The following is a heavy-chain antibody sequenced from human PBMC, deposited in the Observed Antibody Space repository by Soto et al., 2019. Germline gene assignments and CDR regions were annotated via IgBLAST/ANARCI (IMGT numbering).Heavy chain of an antibody. Sequence: ASVKVSCKASGYTFTSYDINWVRQATGQGLEWMGWMNPNSGNTAYAQKFQGRVTMTRNTSISTAYMELSSLRSEDTAVYYYAREAVSSLQHWGQGTLVTVSS. CDR1: GYTFTSYD. CDR3: AREAVSSLQH. J-gene: IGHJ1*01. V-gene: IGHV1-8*01. CDR2: MNPNSGNT.